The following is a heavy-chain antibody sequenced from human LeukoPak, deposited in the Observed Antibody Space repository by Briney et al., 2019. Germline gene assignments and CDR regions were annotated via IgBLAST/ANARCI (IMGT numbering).Heavy chain of an antibody. CDR2: IYTSGSI. V-gene: IGHV4-61*02. D-gene: IGHD2-15*01. CDR3: ARERQGYCNGDGCYWWFDT. Sequence: PSETLSLTCTVSGGSIGSGSYYWTWIRQPAGEGLEWIGRIYTSGSIKNNPSLKSRVSIAIDSSRNQFSLNLTSVTAADTAVYYCARERQGYCNGDGCYWWFDTWGQGTLVTVSS. CDR1: GGSIGSGSYY. J-gene: IGHJ5*02.